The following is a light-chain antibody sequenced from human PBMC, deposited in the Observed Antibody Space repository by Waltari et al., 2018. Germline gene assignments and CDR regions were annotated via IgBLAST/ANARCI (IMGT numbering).Light chain of an antibody. CDR3: MQARQTPFT. CDR2: LGS. J-gene: IGKJ2*01. Sequence: EIVMTQSPLSLPVTPGEPASISCRSSQSLRHLNGYNYLDWYLQKPGQSQKLLIYLGSSRASGVPGRLSGSGSGTDFTLLISRVEADDVGVYYCMQARQTPFTFGQGTKLEI. V-gene: IGKV2-28*01. CDR1: QSLRHLNGYNY.